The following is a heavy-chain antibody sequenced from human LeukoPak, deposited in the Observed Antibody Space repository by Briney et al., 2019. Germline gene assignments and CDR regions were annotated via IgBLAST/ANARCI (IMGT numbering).Heavy chain of an antibody. J-gene: IGHJ3*02. CDR1: GGSISNYY. V-gene: IGHV4-59*08. Sequence: PSETLSLTCTVSGGSISNYYWSWIRQPPGKGLEWIGYIYYSGSTNYNPSLKSRVTISVDTSKNQFSLKLSSVTAADTAVYYCARPQHDAFDIWGQGTMVTVSS. CDR2: IYYSGST. CDR3: ARPQHDAFDI. D-gene: IGHD1-1*01.